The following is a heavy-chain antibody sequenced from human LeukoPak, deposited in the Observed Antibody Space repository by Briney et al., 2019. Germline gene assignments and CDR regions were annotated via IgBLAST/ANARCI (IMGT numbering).Heavy chain of an antibody. CDR2: INHSGSN. CDR3: ARKLRLYNWFYP. J-gene: IGHJ5*02. CDR1: GGSFSGYY. Sequence: SETLSLTCAVYGGSFSGYYWSWIRHPPGKGVEWIGEINHSGSNNYNPSLKSRVTISVDTSKTQFSQKMSSVTAADTAVYHCARKLRLYNWFYPWGQGTLVTVSS. D-gene: IGHD3-3*01. V-gene: IGHV4-34*01.